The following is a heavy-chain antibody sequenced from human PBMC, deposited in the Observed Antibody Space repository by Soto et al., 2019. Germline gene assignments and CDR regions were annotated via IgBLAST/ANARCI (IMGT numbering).Heavy chain of an antibody. CDR3: AGGIAARPGEGYYFDY. CDR2: IIPIFGTA. J-gene: IGHJ4*02. V-gene: IGHV1-69*01. Sequence: QVQLVQSGAEVKKPGSSVKVSCKASGGTFSSYAISWVRQAPGQGLEWMGGIIPIFGTANYAQKFQGRVTITADESTSTAYMELSSLRSEDTAVYYCAGGIAARPGEGYYFDYWGQGTLVTVSS. CDR1: GGTFSSYA. D-gene: IGHD6-6*01.